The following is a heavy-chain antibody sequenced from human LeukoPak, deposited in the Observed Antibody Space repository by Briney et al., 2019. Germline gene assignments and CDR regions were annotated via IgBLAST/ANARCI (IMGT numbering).Heavy chain of an antibody. CDR2: IYHSGST. CDR1: GGSISSSNW. Sequence: ASETLSLTCAVSGGSISSSNWWSWVRQPPGKGLEWIGEIYHSGSTNYNPSLKSRVTISVDKSKNQFSLKLSSVTAADTAVYYCARPCGGDCSEGAFDIWGQGTMVTVSS. J-gene: IGHJ3*02. D-gene: IGHD2-21*02. V-gene: IGHV4-4*02. CDR3: ARPCGGDCSEGAFDI.